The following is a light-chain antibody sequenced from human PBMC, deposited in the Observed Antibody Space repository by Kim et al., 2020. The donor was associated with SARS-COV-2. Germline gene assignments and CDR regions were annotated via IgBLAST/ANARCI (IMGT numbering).Light chain of an antibody. CDR2: GAT. CDR3: QQYRTWPL. J-gene: IGKJ2*01. V-gene: IGKV3-15*01. Sequence: PGDRATLSCRASQDITNSLAWYQQKPGQATRLLIYGATTRATGVPVRFSGRQSGTEFTLTISSLQSEDFAVYYCQQYRTWPLFGPGTKLEI. CDR1: QDITNS.